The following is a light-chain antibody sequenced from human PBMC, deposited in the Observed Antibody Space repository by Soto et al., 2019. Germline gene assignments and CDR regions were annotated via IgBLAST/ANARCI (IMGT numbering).Light chain of an antibody. J-gene: IGKJ1*01. V-gene: IGKV3-20*01. CDR1: QSVGSNY. CDR3: QQYSNSPPWT. CDR2: GTS. Sequence: EIVLTQSPGTLSLSPGDRATLSCRASQSVGSNYLGWYQQKPGQTPRLLIYGTSNRATGIPDRFSGSGSGTEFTLTISRLEPEDFAMYYRQQYSNSPPWTFGQGTKVEIK.